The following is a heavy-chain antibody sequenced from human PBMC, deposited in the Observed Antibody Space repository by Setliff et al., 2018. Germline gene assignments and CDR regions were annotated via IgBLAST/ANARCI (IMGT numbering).Heavy chain of an antibody. D-gene: IGHD3-16*01. V-gene: IGHV4-34*01. CDR3: ASCRFQVPYNY. CDR1: GGSFSGYY. Sequence: PSETLSLTCAVSGGSFSGYYWSWIRQPPGKGLEWIGEMNDRRNRNKNPSLKSRVSISVDTSKNQFSLKLNSVTAADTGVYYCASCRFQVPYNYWGQGALVTVSS. J-gene: IGHJ4*02. CDR2: MNDRRNR.